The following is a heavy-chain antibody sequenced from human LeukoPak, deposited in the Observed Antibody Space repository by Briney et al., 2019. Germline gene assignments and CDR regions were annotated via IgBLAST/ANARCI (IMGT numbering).Heavy chain of an antibody. CDR1: GGSISSGGYS. D-gene: IGHD6-13*01. V-gene: IGHV4-30-2*01. Sequence: PSQTLSLTCAVSGGSISSGGYSWSWIRQPPGKGLEWIGYIYHSGSTYYNPSLKSRVTISVDRSKNQFSLKLSSVTAADTALYYCARDLYNNSWYKYWGQGTLVTVSS. J-gene: IGHJ4*02. CDR2: IYHSGST. CDR3: ARDLYNNSWYKY.